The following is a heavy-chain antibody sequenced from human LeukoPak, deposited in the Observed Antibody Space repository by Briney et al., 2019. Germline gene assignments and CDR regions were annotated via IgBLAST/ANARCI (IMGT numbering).Heavy chain of an antibody. J-gene: IGHJ6*03. CDR2: INHSGST. CDR1: DYSISTDYY. Sequence: PSETLSLTCTVSDYSISTDYYWGWIRQPPGKGLEWIGSINHSGSTYYNPSLKSRVTISVDTSKNQFSLKPSSVTAADTAVYYCASGYYMDVWGKGTTVTISS. V-gene: IGHV4-38-2*02. CDR3: ASGYYMDV.